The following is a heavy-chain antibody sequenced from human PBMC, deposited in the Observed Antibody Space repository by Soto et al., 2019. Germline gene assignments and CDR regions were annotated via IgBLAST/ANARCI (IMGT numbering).Heavy chain of an antibody. Sequence: LSCAAYGFSFNGVGMHCVRQAPDKGLEWVSIISYDGILKYYADSVKGRFTISRDTSKGAVYLQMNSLTPEDTAVYYCAKDFMVSGGFYGRLHYHY. CDR3: AKDFMVSGGFYGRLHYHY. CDR2: ISYDGILK. D-gene: IGHD3-10*01. CDR1: GFSFNGVG. J-gene: IGHJ4*01. V-gene: IGHV3-30*18.